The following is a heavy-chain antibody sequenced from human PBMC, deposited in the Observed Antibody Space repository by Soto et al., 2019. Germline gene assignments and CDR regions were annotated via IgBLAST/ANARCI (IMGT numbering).Heavy chain of an antibody. CDR2: ISYDGSNK. D-gene: IGHD3-3*01. CDR1: GCTFRSYA. Sequence: LRLPCAASGCTFRSYAMHWVSQAPGKGLEWVAVISYDGSNKYYADSVKGRFTISRDNSKNTLYLQMNSLRAEDTAVYYCARDAAPPYYDFWSGYYICGMDVWGQGTTVTVSS. CDR3: ARDAAPPYYDFWSGYYICGMDV. V-gene: IGHV3-30-3*01. J-gene: IGHJ6*02.